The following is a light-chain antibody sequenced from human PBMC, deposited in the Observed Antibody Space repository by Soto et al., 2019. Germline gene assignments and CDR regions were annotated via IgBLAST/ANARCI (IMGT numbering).Light chain of an antibody. Sequence: DIVMTQTPLSLSVTPGQPASISCKSSQSLLHSDGKTYLYWYLQKPGQPPQLLIYEVSNRFSGAPGRFSGSGSVKDFKLKISRVEAEDVGVYNCMKSIQLPPMYTFGQGTKLEIK. CDR2: EVS. CDR1: QSLLHSDGKTY. V-gene: IGKV2D-29*01. CDR3: MKSIQLPPMYT. J-gene: IGKJ2*01.